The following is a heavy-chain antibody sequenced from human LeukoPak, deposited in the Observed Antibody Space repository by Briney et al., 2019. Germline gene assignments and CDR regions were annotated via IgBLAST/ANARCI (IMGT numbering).Heavy chain of an antibody. Sequence: GGSLRLSCAASGFTFSSYWMHWVRQAPGKGLEWVAVISYDGSNKYYADSVKGRFTISRDNSKNTLYLQMNSLRAEDTAVYYCARARVEAFDIWGQGTMVTVSS. J-gene: IGHJ3*02. CDR3: ARARVEAFDI. CDR2: ISYDGSNK. CDR1: GFTFSSYW. V-gene: IGHV3-30*03. D-gene: IGHD2-15*01.